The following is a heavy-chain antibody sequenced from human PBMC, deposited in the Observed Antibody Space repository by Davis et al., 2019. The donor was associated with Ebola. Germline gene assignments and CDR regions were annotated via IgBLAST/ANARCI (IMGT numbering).Heavy chain of an antibody. CDR3: AKDMWFADFGFYYYGMDV. CDR2: ISGTGDNT. Sequence: GESLKISCAASGVSFSSYAMTWVRQAPGKGLEWVSGISGTGDNTKYAASVKGRFTISRDNSKNTLYLQMNSLRAEDTARYYCAKDMWFADFGFYYYGMDVWGQGTTVTVSS. V-gene: IGHV3-23*01. D-gene: IGHD3-10*01. J-gene: IGHJ6*02. CDR1: GVSFSSYA.